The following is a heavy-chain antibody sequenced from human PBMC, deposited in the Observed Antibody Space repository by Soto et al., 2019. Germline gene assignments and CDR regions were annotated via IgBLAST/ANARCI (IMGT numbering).Heavy chain of an antibody. J-gene: IGHJ4*02. CDR1: DDTITSGGYY. D-gene: IGHD3-10*02. Sequence: PSETQSLTCTVSDDTITSGGYYWSLIRQPPGKGLEWIGEINHSGSTNYNPSLKSRVTISVDTSKNQFSLKLSSVTAADTAVYYCARAPQLIRVPGDWGYFDYWGQGTLVTVSS. V-gene: IGHV4-34*01. CDR2: INHSGST. CDR3: ARAPQLIRVPGDWGYFDY.